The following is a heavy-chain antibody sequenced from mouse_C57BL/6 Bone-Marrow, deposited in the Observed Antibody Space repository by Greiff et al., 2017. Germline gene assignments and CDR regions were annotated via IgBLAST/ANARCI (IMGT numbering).Heavy chain of an antibody. J-gene: IGHJ3*01. CDR3: ASGDYGNYAFAY. D-gene: IGHD2-1*01. V-gene: IGHV1-75*01. CDR1: GYTFTDYY. Sequence: QVQLQQSGPELVKPGASVKISCKASGYTFTDYYINWVKQRPGKGLEWIGWIFPGSGSTYYNEKFKGKATLTVDNSSSTAYMLLSSLTSEYSAVYFCASGDYGNYAFAYWGQGTLVTVSA. CDR2: IFPGSGST.